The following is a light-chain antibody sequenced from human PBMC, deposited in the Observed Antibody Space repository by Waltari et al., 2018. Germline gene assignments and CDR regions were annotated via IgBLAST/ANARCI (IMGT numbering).Light chain of an antibody. CDR3: RQYNNCPGT. CDR2: GAS. V-gene: IGKV3-15*01. Sequence: VMTQFPATLSLSPGESATLFCRASQSITSNLALYLQKPGQAHRLLMYGASIRALCVPARCSGSGSGTEFTLTISSLRSGDFAVYYSRQYNNCPGTFGQGTKLEIK. CDR1: QSITSN. J-gene: IGKJ2*02.